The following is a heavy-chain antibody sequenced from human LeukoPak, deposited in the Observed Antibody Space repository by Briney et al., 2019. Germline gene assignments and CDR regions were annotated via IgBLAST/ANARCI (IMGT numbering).Heavy chain of an antibody. Sequence: SETLSLTCTVSGGSISSSSYYWGWIRQPPGKGLEWIAGIYYSGSTDYNPSLKSRVAMSVHTSNNQFSLKLSSVTAADTAVYYCARQSGSSAGLYYYYYYMDVWGKGTTVTVSS. V-gene: IGHV4-39*01. D-gene: IGHD6-6*01. CDR2: IYYSGST. CDR3: ARQSGSSAGLYYYYYYMDV. CDR1: GGSISSSSYY. J-gene: IGHJ6*03.